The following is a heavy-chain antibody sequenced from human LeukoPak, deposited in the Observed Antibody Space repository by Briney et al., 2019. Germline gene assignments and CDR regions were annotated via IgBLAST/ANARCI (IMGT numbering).Heavy chain of an antibody. V-gene: IGHV4-59*02. J-gene: IGHJ4*02. D-gene: IGHD4-17*01. CDR1: GVSVSSYY. Sequence: SETLSLTCTVSGVSVSSYYWSWIRQPPGKGLEFIGYIYYTGSTSYNPSLKSRVTISVDASNNQFSLKLSSVTAADTAIYYCARTYGDYSFDYWGQGTLVTVSS. CDR3: ARTYGDYSFDY. CDR2: IYYTGST.